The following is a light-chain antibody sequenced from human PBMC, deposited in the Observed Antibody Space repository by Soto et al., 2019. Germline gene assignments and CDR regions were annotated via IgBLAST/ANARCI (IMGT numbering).Light chain of an antibody. CDR3: SSHTTSSTRV. CDR1: SSDVGGYNY. Sequence: QSALTQPASVSGSPGQSITISCTGTSSDVGGYNYVSWYQQHPGKAPKLMIFDVSDRPSGVSNRFSGSKSGNTASLTISGLQPDDEADYYCSSHTTSSTRVFGTGTKVTVL. V-gene: IGLV2-14*01. J-gene: IGLJ1*01. CDR2: DVS.